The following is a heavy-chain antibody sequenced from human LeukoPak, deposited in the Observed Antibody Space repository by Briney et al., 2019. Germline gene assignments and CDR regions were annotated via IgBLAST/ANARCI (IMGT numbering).Heavy chain of an antibody. Sequence: GSLRLSCAASGFTFSSYSMNWVRQAPGKGLEWIGSINYSGSTYYNPSLKSRVTISVDTSKTQFSLKLSSVTAADTAVYYCARLSDYWGQGTLVTVSS. J-gene: IGHJ4*02. CDR2: INYSGST. CDR1: GFTFSSYSMN. CDR3: ARLSDY. V-gene: IGHV4-39*01.